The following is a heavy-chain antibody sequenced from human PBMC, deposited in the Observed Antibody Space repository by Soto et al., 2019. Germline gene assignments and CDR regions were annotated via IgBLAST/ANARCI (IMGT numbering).Heavy chain of an antibody. CDR1: GGSISSYY. J-gene: IGHJ3*02. CDR2: IYYSGST. Sequence: RSLPCTVSGGSISSYYWSWIRQPPGKGLEWIGYIYYSGSTNYNPSLKSRVTISVDTSKNQFSLKLSSVTAADTAVYYCAREGSSSANDAFDIWGQGTMVTVSS. D-gene: IGHD6-6*01. CDR3: AREGSSSANDAFDI. V-gene: IGHV4-59*01.